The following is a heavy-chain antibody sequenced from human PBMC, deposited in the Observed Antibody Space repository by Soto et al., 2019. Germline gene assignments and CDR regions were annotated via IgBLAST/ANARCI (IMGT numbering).Heavy chain of an antibody. CDR1: GFTFSSYG. CDR3: AKAGGEESSSVQYYFDY. CDR2: ISYDGSNK. V-gene: IGHV3-30*18. D-gene: IGHD6-6*01. J-gene: IGHJ4*02. Sequence: PGGSLRLSCAASGFTFSSYGMHWVRQAPGKGLEWVAVISYDGSNKYYADSVKGRFTISRDNSKNTLYLQMNSLRAEDTAVYYCAKAGGEESSSVQYYFDYWGQGTLVTVSS.